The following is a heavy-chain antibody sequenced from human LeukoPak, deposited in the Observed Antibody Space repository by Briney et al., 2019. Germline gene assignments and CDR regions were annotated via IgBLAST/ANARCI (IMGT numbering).Heavy chain of an antibody. CDR3: ARRRASSGCSG. J-gene: IGHJ4*02. V-gene: IGHV4-39*07. CDR1: GGSISSSIYY. CDR2: INHSGST. D-gene: IGHD6-19*01. Sequence: SETLSLTCTVSGGSISSSIYYWGWIRQPPGKGLEWIGEINHSGSTNYNPSLKSRVTISVDTSKNQFSLKLSSVTAADTAVYYCARRRASSGCSGWGQGTLVTVSS.